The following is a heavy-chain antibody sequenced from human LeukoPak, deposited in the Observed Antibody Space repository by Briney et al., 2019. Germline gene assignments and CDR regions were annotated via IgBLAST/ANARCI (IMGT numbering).Heavy chain of an antibody. V-gene: IGHV3-48*04. J-gene: IGHJ3*02. Sequence: PGGSLRLSCAASGFTFSSYSMNWVRQAPRKGLEWVSYISSSSSTIYYADSVKGRFTISRDNAKNSLYLQMNSLRAEDTAVYYCARVHYYYDSSGYYLGDAFDIWGQGTMVTVSS. CDR2: ISSSSSTI. CDR3: ARVHYYYDSSGYYLGDAFDI. CDR1: GFTFSSYS. D-gene: IGHD3-22*01.